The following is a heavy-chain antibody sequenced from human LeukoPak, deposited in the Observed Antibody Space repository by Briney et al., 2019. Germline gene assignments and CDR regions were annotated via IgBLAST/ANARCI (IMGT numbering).Heavy chain of an antibody. CDR1: GGSIGSYY. Sequence: KSSETLSLTCTVPGGSIGSYYWNWIRQPPGKELEWIGYMYYSGTFTYNPSLSSRVTMSLDTSENQFSLKLSSVTAADTAVYYCARQPYYDSSGAWFDPWGQGTLVTVSS. CDR3: ARQPYYDSSGAWFDP. V-gene: IGHV4-59*08. J-gene: IGHJ5*02. D-gene: IGHD3-22*01. CDR2: MYYSGTF.